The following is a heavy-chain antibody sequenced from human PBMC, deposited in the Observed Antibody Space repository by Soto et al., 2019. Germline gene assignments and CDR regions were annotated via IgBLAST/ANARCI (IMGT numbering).Heavy chain of an antibody. CDR3: ARVDYLDSSGNDGE. Sequence: QVQLVQSVAEVKKPGASVKVSCKASGYTFPIYGISWVRQAPGQGLEWMGWISGYNGNTDYSQNLQVRVTLTTDASTRSVYMELRSLRSDDAAVYYLARVDYLDSSGNDGEWGQGTRTTVSS. J-gene: IGHJ4*02. D-gene: IGHD3-22*01. CDR1: GYTFPIYG. CDR2: ISGYNGNT. V-gene: IGHV1-18*04.